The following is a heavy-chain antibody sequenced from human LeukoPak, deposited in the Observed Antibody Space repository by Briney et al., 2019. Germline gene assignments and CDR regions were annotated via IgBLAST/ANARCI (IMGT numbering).Heavy chain of an antibody. CDR1: GASIISNNW. V-gene: IGHV4-4*02. CDR2: IWHSGTT. D-gene: IGHD4-17*01. Sequence: SGTLSLTCAVSGASIISNNWWSWVRQPSGKGLEWIGEIWHSGTTNYNPSLKSRVTISVDKSKNQFSLKLNSVTAADTAVYYCMGADYGGHWGQGTLVTASS. CDR3: MGADYGGH. J-gene: IGHJ4*02.